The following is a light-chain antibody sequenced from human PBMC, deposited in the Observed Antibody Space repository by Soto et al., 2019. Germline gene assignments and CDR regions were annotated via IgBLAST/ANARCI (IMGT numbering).Light chain of an antibody. J-gene: IGKJ4*01. CDR2: AAS. CDR1: QGISTY. Sequence: DIQMTQSPSSLSASIGDRLTITCRAGQGISTYLAWYQQKPRKAPKLLIYAASTLQSGVPSRFSGSGSGTDFALTITSLQAEDFATYYCQQLRMYPSTFGGGTKVDIK. V-gene: IGKV1-9*01. CDR3: QQLRMYPST.